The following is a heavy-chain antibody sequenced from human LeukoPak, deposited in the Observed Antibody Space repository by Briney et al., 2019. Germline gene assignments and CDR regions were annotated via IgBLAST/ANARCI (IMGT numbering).Heavy chain of an antibody. CDR1: GFTFSSYG. CDR3: AREEVYYYYGMDV. CDR2: ISYDGSNK. V-gene: IGHV3-30*03. J-gene: IGHJ6*01. Sequence: PGGSLRLSCAASGFTFSSYGMHWVRQAPGKGLEWVAVISYDGSNKYYADSVKGRFTISRDNSKNTLYLQMNSLRAEDTAVYYCAREEVYYYYGMDVWGQGTTVTVSS.